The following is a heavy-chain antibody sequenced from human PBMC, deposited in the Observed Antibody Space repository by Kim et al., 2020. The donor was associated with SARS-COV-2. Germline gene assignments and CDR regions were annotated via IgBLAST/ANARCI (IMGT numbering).Heavy chain of an antibody. D-gene: IGHD6-19*01. J-gene: IGHJ4*02. Sequence: SETLSLTCTVSGGSISSSSYYWGWIRQPPGKGLEWIGSIYYSGSTYYNPSLKSRVTISADTSKNQFSLKVTSVTAADTAVYYCARRAVTGSNNYFDYWGQGTLVTVSS. V-gene: IGHV4-39*01. CDR2: IYYSGST. CDR1: GGSISSSSYY. CDR3: ARRAVTGSNNYFDY.